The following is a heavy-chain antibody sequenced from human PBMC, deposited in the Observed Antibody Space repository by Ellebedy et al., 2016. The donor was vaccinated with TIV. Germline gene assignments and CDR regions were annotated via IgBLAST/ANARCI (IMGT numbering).Heavy chain of an antibody. Sequence: PGGSLRLSCAASGFTFSTYAMHWVRQAPGKGLEYVSAIGTDGGSTFYANSVKGRFTISRDNSKNTLYLQMGSLRAEDMAVYYCARQDSGWYNYWGQGTLVTVSS. CDR2: IGTDGGST. V-gene: IGHV3-64*01. CDR3: ARQDSGWYNY. J-gene: IGHJ4*02. CDR1: GFTFSTYA. D-gene: IGHD6-19*01.